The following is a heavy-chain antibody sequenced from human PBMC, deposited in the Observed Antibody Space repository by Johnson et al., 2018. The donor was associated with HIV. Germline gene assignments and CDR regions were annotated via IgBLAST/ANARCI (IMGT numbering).Heavy chain of an antibody. CDR1: KITLSDYW. Sequence: MMLVESGGGLVQPGGSLRLSCAASKITLSDYWMSWVRQAPGKGLEWVANIKQDGSEKYYVDSVKGRFTISRDNAKNSLYLQMNSLRTEDTAVYYCANALGIWGQGTMVTVSS. V-gene: IGHV3-7*02. CDR3: ANALGI. J-gene: IGHJ3*02. CDR2: IKQDGSEK.